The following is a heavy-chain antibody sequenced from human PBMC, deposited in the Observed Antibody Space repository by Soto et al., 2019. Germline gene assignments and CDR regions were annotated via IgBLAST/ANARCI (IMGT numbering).Heavy chain of an antibody. V-gene: IGHV3-30*18. D-gene: IGHD1-20*01. J-gene: IGHJ4*02. Sequence: GGSLRLSCAASGFTFSSYGMHWVRQAPGKGLEWVAVISYDGSNKYYADSVKGRFTISRDNSKNTLYLQMNSLRAEDTAVYYCAKVGDAYSNWNYFDYWGQGTLVTVSS. CDR1: GFTFSSYG. CDR3: AKVGDAYSNWNYFDY. CDR2: ISYDGSNK.